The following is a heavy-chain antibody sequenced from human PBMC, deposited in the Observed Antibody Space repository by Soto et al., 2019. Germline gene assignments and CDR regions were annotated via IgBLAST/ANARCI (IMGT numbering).Heavy chain of an antibody. V-gene: IGHV1-46*01. D-gene: IGHD6-25*01. CDR3: ARDLAAGDY. J-gene: IGHJ4*02. CDR1: GYTFINYY. CDR2: INPTGGST. Sequence: QVQLVQSGAEVKKPGASVNISCKASGYTFINYYIHWVRQAPGQGLEWMAIINPTGGSTNYAQRLQGRVTLTMDTSTTTVYMELSSVRFEDTDVYYCARDLAAGDYWGQGTLVTVSS.